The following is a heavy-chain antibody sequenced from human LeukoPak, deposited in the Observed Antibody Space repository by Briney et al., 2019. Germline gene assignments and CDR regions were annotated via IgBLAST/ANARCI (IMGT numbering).Heavy chain of an antibody. Sequence: SQTLSLTCAISGDSVSSNSAAWTWIRQSPSGGLEWLGRTYYRSRWFTDYAGSVEGRITIHPDTSKNQFSLQMNSVSPEDTAVYYCARAAYNSGCEVFDYWGQGTLVTVSS. V-gene: IGHV6-1*01. CDR3: ARAAYNSGCEVFDY. CDR1: GDSVSSNSAA. CDR2: TYYRSRWFT. J-gene: IGHJ4*02. D-gene: IGHD6-19*01.